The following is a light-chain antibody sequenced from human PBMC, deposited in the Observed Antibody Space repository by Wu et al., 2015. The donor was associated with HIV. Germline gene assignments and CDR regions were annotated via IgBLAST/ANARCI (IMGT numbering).Light chain of an antibody. V-gene: IGKV1-9*01. CDR2: AAS. CDR1: QDVSTS. J-gene: IGKJ2*01. CDR3: QPLXSYSYT. Sequence: DIQVTQSPSFLSASVGDRVIITCRASQDVSTSVAWYQQQPGKAPDLLVYAASTLQSGVPSRFSGSGSGTEFTLTISSLQPEDFATYYCQPLXSYSYTFGQGTKLEIK.